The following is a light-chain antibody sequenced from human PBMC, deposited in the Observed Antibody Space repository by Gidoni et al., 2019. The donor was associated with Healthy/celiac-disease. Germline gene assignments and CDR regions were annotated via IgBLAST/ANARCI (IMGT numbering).Light chain of an antibody. CDR3: QQLGT. Sequence: IQLTQSPSSLSASVGDRVTITCRASQGISSYLAWYQQKPGKAPKLLIYAASPLPSGVPSRFSGSGSWTDFPLPLRRLQPEDFATYYCQQLGTFGQGTKVEIK. CDR1: QGISSY. V-gene: IGKV1-9*01. CDR2: AAS. J-gene: IGKJ1*01.